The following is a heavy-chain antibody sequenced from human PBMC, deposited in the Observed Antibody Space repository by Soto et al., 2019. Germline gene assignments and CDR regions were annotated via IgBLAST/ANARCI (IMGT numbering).Heavy chain of an antibody. CDR1: GLTFSSYG. CDR2: IWYDGSNK. J-gene: IGHJ3*02. V-gene: IGHV3-33*01. Sequence: QVQLVESGGGVVQPGRSLRLSCAASGLTFSSYGMHWVRQAPGKGLEWVAVIWYDGSNKYYADSVKGRFTISRDNSKITLYLQMNSLRAEDTAVYYCARDPGGWYEGDAFDIWGQGTMVTVSS. D-gene: IGHD6-19*01. CDR3: ARDPGGWYEGDAFDI.